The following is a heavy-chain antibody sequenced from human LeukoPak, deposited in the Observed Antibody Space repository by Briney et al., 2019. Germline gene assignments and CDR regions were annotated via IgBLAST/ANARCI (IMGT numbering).Heavy chain of an antibody. Sequence: GGSLRLSCAASVFTFSSYWMHWVRQAPGKGLVWVSRINSDGSSTSYADSVKGRFTISRDNAKNTLYLQMNSLRAEDTAVYYCACTMVRGVIKYYWGQGTLVTVSS. CDR2: INSDGSST. D-gene: IGHD3-10*01. V-gene: IGHV3-74*01. CDR3: ACTMVRGVIKYY. CDR1: VFTFSSYW. J-gene: IGHJ4*02.